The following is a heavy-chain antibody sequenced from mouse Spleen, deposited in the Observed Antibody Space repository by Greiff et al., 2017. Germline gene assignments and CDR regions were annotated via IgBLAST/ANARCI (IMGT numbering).Heavy chain of an antibody. CDR1: GFNIKDYY. CDR2: IDPEDGDT. Sequence: VQLKQSGAELVRPGASVKLSCTASGFNIKDYYMHWVKQRPEQGLEWIGRIDPEDGDTEYAPKFQGKATMTADTSSNTAYLQLSSLTSEDTAVYYCTTDDYDGGPWFAYWGQGTLVTVSA. J-gene: IGHJ3*01. CDR3: TTDDYDGGPWFAY. V-gene: IGHV14-1*01. D-gene: IGHD2-4*01.